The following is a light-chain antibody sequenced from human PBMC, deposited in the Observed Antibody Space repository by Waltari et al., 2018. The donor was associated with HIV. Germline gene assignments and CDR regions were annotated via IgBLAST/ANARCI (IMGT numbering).Light chain of an antibody. Sequence: QSVLTQPPSASGTPGQRVTIPCSGSSPNIGTDNVSWYQQLPGTTPNPLLYKNIQRPSGVPDLFAGSKSGTSAYLAISGLRSEDEADYYCVGWDASLSAYVFGAGTKVTVL. CDR2: KNI. J-gene: IGLJ1*01. CDR3: VGWDASLSAYV. V-gene: IGLV1-47*01. CDR1: SPNIGTDN.